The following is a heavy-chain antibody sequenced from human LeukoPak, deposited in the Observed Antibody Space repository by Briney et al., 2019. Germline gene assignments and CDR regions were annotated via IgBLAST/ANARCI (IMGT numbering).Heavy chain of an antibody. CDR2: IRSNLYLGAT. D-gene: IGHD3-16*01. CDR3: ATDWGSGNYYLVV. Sequence: PGGSLRLSCAASGFTFSNAWMTWVRQAPGKGLEWVGRIRSNLYLGATDFAAPVNGRFTISRDDSKNTLYLQMDSLKTEDTAMYYCATDWGSGNYYLVV. CDR1: GFTFSNAW. V-gene: IGHV3-15*01. J-gene: IGHJ6*03.